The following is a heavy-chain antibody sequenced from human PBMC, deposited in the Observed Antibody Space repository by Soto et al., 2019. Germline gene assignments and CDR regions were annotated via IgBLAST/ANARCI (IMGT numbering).Heavy chain of an antibody. CDR2: IYYSGNT. D-gene: IGHD3-22*01. Sequence: SETLSLTCTVSGGSISTYYWNWIRQPPGKGLEWIGYIYYSGNTNYNPSLKSRVTISVDTSKNQFSLKLRPVTAADTAVSYCARVGPWVPYYYDSSPYTFENWFDPWGQGTLVTVAS. J-gene: IGHJ5*02. CDR3: ARVGPWVPYYYDSSPYTFENWFDP. CDR1: GGSISTYY. V-gene: IGHV4-59*08.